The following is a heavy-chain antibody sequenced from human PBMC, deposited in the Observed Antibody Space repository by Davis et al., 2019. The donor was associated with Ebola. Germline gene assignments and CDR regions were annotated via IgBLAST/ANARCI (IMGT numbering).Heavy chain of an antibody. J-gene: IGHJ3*02. V-gene: IGHV4-30-4*07. CDR1: GAFVSSGGYS. Sequence: LRLSCAVSGAFVSSGGYSWIWIRQPPGKGLEWIGYYYYTGSTYYSPSLRSRVTISVDTSKNLFSLKLTSVTAADTAVYYCARLRDYYDSSGYAFDIWGQGTMVTVSS. CDR3: ARLRDYYDSSGYAFDI. D-gene: IGHD3-22*01. CDR2: YYYTGST.